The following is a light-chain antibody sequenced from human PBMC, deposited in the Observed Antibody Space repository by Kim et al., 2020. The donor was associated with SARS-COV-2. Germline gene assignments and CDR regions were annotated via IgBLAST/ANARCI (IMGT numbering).Light chain of an antibody. CDR2: GAS. CDR3: QQYNNWPPLYT. J-gene: IGKJ2*01. CDR1: QSVSIN. V-gene: IGKV3-15*01. Sequence: EIVMTQSPATLSVSPGERATLSCRASQSVSINLAWYQQKPGQAPRLLIYGASTRATGIPARFSGSGSGTEFTLTISSLQSEDFAVYYCQQYNNWPPLYTFGQGTKLEI.